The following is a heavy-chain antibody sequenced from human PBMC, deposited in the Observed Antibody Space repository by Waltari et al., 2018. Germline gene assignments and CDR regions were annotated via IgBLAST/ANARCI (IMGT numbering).Heavy chain of an antibody. J-gene: IGHJ4*02. D-gene: IGHD3-22*01. Sequence: EVQLAGSGGGLVTPGRSLRLSCAASGFPFLSYHMNWFRQAPGKGLEWVSSSSGGSSYTYYADSVKGRFTISRDNVKNSLYLQMNSLRAEDTAVYYCAREWGVMIGTAAFYFDYWAQGTLVTVSS. V-gene: IGHV3-21*01. CDR3: AREWGVMIGTAAFYFDY. CDR2: SSGGSSYT. CDR1: GFPFLSYH.